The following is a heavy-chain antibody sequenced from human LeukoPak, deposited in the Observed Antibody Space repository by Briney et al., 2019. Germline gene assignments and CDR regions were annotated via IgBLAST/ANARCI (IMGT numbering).Heavy chain of an antibody. CDR1: GFTFSSYA. CDR2: ISYDGSNK. J-gene: IGHJ4*02. D-gene: IGHD5-18*01. V-gene: IGHV3-30-3*01. Sequence: GGSLRLSCAASGFTFSSYAMHWVRQAPGKGLEWVAVISYDGSNKYYADSVKGRFTTSRDNAKNSLYLQMNSLRAEDTAVYFCAALDTATLRGNYYWGQGTLVTVSS. CDR3: AALDTATLRGNYY.